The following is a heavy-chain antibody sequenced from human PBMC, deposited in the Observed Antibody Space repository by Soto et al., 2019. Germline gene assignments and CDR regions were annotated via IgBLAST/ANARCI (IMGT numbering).Heavy chain of an antibody. V-gene: IGHV3-7*01. CDR3: ARQDIVVVPAAHDAFDI. J-gene: IGHJ3*02. D-gene: IGHD2-2*01. Sequence: GGSLRLSCAASGFTFSSYWMSWVRQAPGKGLEWVANIKQDGSEKYYVDSVKGRFTISRDNAKNSLYLQMNSLRAEDTAVYYCARQDIVVVPAAHDAFDIWGQGTMVTVSS. CDR1: GFTFSSYW. CDR2: IKQDGSEK.